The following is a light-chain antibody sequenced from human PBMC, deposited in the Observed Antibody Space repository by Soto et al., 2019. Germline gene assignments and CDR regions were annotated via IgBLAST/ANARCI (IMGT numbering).Light chain of an antibody. CDR2: AAS. CDR3: QQSSITPWT. Sequence: DIQMTQSPSSLSASVRDRVTITCRASHNTRGYLNWYQQKPGKAPKLLIYAASNLQSGIPSRFSGSGSETDFTLTISGLQPEDSATYYRQQSSITPWTFAHGTTVDVK. J-gene: IGKJ1*01. V-gene: IGKV1-39*01. CDR1: HNTRGY.